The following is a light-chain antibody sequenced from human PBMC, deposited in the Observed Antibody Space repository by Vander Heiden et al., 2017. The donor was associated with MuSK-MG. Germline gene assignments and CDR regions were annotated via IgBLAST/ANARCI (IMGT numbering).Light chain of an antibody. V-gene: IGKV2-28*01. Sequence: EIVMTQSPLSLVVTPGERASISCRTSQSLLDNGYNYVEWHLQKPGQSPQLLVYLGSNRASGVPDRCSGSGSGTDFTLKISRVEAEDVGVYYCMQALQDLKTFGQGTKVEIK. CDR1: QSLLDNGYNY. CDR2: LGS. J-gene: IGKJ1*01. CDR3: MQALQDLKT.